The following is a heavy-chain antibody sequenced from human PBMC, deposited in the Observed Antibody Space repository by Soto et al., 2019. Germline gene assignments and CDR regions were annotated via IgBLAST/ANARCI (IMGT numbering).Heavy chain of an antibody. J-gene: IGHJ3*02. D-gene: IGHD3-10*01. CDR3: ATSMVRGHHDAFDI. Sequence: GESLKISCAASGFSFSRHTMNWIRQAPGKGLEWVAVIWYDGSNKYYADSVKGRFTISRDNSKNTLYLQMNSLRAEDTAVYYCATSMVRGHHDAFDIWGQGTMVTVSS. CDR2: IWYDGSNK. V-gene: IGHV3-33*08. CDR1: GFSFSRHT.